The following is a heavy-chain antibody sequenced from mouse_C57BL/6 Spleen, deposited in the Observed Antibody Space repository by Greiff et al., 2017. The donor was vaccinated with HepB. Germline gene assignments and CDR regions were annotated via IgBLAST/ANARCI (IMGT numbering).Heavy chain of an antibody. CDR1: GYSFTDYN. CDR3: ARADYYGSKGGYFDV. V-gene: IGHV1-39*01. Sequence: EVKLQESGPELVKPGASVKISCKASGYSFTDYNMNWVKQSNGKSLEWIGVINPNYGTTSYNQKFKGKATLTVDQSSSTAYMQLNSLTSEDSAVYYCARADYYGSKGGYFDVWGTGTTVTVSS. CDR2: INPNYGTT. D-gene: IGHD1-1*01. J-gene: IGHJ1*03.